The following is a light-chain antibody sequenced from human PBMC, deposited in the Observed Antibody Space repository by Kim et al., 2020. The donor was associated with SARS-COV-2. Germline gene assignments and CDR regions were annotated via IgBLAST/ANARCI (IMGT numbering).Light chain of an antibody. V-gene: IGLV2-14*03. J-gene: IGLJ2*01. CDR1: SSDVGGYNY. CDR3: SSYTSSSTRVV. Sequence: QSVLTQPASVSGSPGQSITISCTGTSSDVGGYNYVSWYQQHPGKAPKLMIYDVSNRPSGVSNHFSGSKSGNTASLTISGLQAEDEADYYCSSYTSSSTRVVFGGGTQLTVL. CDR2: DVS.